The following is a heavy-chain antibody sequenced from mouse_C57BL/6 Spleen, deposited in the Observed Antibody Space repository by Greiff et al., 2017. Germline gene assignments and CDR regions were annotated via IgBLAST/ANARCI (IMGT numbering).Heavy chain of an antibody. J-gene: IGHJ2*01. Sequence: EVMLVESGGDLVKPGGSLKLSCAASGFTFSSYGMSWVRQTPDKRLEWVATISSGGSYTYYPGSVKGRFTISRDNAKNTLYLQMSSLKSEDTAMYYCARRGDYDYLFDYWGQGTTLTVSS. CDR3: ARRGDYDYLFDY. CDR1: GFTFSSYG. D-gene: IGHD2-4*01. CDR2: ISSGGSYT. V-gene: IGHV5-6*02.